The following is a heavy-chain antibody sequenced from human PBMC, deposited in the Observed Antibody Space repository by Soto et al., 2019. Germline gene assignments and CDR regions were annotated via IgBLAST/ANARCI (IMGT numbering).Heavy chain of an antibody. Sequence: GGSLRLSCAASGFTFSSYSMNWVRQAPGKGLEWVSSISSSSYIYYADSVKGRFTISRDNAKNSLYLQMNSLRAEDTAVYYCARGRTIFGVVYYYGMDVWGQGATVTVSS. V-gene: IGHV3-21*01. CDR1: GFTFSSYS. CDR3: ARGRTIFGVVYYYGMDV. D-gene: IGHD3-3*01. CDR2: ISSSSYI. J-gene: IGHJ6*02.